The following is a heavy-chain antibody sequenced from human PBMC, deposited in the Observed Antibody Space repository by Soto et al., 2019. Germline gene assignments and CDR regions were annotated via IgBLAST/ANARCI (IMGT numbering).Heavy chain of an antibody. CDR3: TSSGYSYAYFRN. Sequence: EVQVVESGGGLVKPGGSLRLSCAASGFTFSNAWMSWVRLAPGKGLEWVGRIKSKTDGGTTDYVAPVKGRFTISRDDSKDTLYLQMNSLKTEDTAVYYCTSSGYSYAYFRNWGQGTLVTVSS. D-gene: IGHD5-18*01. CDR1: GFTFSNAW. V-gene: IGHV3-15*01. CDR2: IKSKTDGGTT. J-gene: IGHJ4*02.